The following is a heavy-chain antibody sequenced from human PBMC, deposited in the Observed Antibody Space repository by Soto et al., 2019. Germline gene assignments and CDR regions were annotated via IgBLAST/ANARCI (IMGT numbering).Heavy chain of an antibody. CDR1: GFTFSRYW. CDR3: ARSYEALSHVY. V-gene: IGHV3-74*01. J-gene: IGHJ4*02. D-gene: IGHD3-16*01. Sequence: EVQLAESGGGLVQPGGSLRLSCAASGFTFSRYWMHWVRQAPGKGLVWVSRINGDGSTINYADSVKGRFIISRDNAKNTLRLQMNSLRAEDTAVYYCARSYEALSHVYWGQGTLVTVSS. CDR2: INGDGSTI.